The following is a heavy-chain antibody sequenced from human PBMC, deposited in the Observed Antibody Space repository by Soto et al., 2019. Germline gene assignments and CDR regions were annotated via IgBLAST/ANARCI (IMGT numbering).Heavy chain of an antibody. CDR1: GFTFSSYA. Sequence: PGGSLRLSCAASGFTFSSYAMSWVRQAPGKGLEWVSAISGSGGSTYYADSVKGRFTISRDNSKNTLYLQMNSLRAEDTAVYYCAKRCQSYSGYDLCFDYWGQGTLVTVSS. CDR2: ISGSGGST. CDR3: AKRCQSYSGYDLCFDY. D-gene: IGHD5-12*01. J-gene: IGHJ4*02. V-gene: IGHV3-23*01.